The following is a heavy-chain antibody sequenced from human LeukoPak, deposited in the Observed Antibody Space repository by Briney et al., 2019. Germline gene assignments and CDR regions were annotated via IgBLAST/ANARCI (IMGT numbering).Heavy chain of an antibody. CDR2: IDTNNGGT. CDR1: GYTLTGYG. Sequence: ASVKVSCKASGYTLTGYGVSWVRQAPGQGLEWVGRIDTNNGGTSYAQRFQGRVTMTRDTSITTAYMELSGLRSDDTAVYYCARDSRVSADYWGQGTLVTVSS. J-gene: IGHJ4*02. D-gene: IGHD2/OR15-2a*01. V-gene: IGHV1-2*06. CDR3: ARDSRVSADY.